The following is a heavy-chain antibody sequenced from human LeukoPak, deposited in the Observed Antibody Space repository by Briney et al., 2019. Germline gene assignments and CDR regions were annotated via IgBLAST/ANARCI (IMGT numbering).Heavy chain of an antibody. Sequence: PGGSLRLSCSASGFTFSSYAMHWVRQAPGRGLEYVSAITTNGGTTYYADSVKGRFTISRDNSKNTLYLQMSSLRTEETAVYYCVKSHPYFDSWGQGTLVTVSS. CDR1: GFTFSSYA. CDR3: VKSHPYFDS. V-gene: IGHV3-64D*06. J-gene: IGHJ4*02. CDR2: ITTNGGTT.